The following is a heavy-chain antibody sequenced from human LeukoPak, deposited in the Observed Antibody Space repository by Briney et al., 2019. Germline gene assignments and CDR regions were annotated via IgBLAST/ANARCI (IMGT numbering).Heavy chain of an antibody. CDR1: GFTFSSYA. Sequence: PGVSLRLSCAASGFTFSSYAMSWVRQAPGKGLEWVSAISGSGGSTYYADSVKGRFTISRDNSKNTLYLQMNSLRAEDTAVYYCAKDLRYSSGFDYWGQGTLVTVSS. D-gene: IGHD6-19*01. CDR2: ISGSGGST. CDR3: AKDLRYSSGFDY. J-gene: IGHJ4*02. V-gene: IGHV3-23*01.